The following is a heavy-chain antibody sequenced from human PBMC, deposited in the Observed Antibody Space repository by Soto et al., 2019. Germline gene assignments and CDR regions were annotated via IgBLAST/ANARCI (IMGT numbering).Heavy chain of an antibody. CDR3: ARTRRISYYYVSNSHLYYFDY. CDR2: IYSSGST. Sequence: SETLSLTCTVSGGSISRFYWSWIRQPPGKRLEWVGYIYSSGSTKFNPSLKSRGTISVDTSKNQFSLNLNSVTAADTAVYYCARTRRISYYYVSNSHLYYFDYWGQGXLVTV. D-gene: IGHD3-22*01. J-gene: IGHJ4*02. V-gene: IGHV4-59*01. CDR1: GGSISRFY.